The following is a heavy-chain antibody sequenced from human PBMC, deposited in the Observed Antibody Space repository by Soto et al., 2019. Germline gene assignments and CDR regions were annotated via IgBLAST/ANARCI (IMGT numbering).Heavy chain of an antibody. CDR2: ISGSGGST. J-gene: IGHJ6*02. Sequence: GGSLRLSCAAXGFTFSSYAMSWVRQAPGKGLEWVSAISGSGGSTYYADSVKGRFTISRDNSKNTLYLQMNSLRAEDTAVYYCATAGYSYGDLERRQIYYYGMDVWGQGTTVTVSS. CDR1: GFTFSSYA. V-gene: IGHV3-23*01. CDR3: ATAGYSYGDLERRQIYYYGMDV. D-gene: IGHD5-18*01.